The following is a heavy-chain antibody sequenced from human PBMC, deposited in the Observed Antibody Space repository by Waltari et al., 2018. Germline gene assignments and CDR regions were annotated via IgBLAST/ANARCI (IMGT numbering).Heavy chain of an antibody. CDR3: ARHPFWSGYRRYNWFDP. V-gene: IGHV4-59*08. CDR1: GGSISSYY. Sequence: QVQLQESGPGLVKPSETLSLTCTVSGGSISSYYWSWIRQPPGKGLEWIGYIYYSGSTNYNPSLKSRVTISVDTSKNQFSLKLSSVTAADTAVYYCARHPFWSGYRRYNWFDPWGQGTLVTVSS. J-gene: IGHJ5*02. CDR2: IYYSGST. D-gene: IGHD3-3*01.